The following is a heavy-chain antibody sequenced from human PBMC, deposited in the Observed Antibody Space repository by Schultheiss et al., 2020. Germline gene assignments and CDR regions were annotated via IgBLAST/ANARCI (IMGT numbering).Heavy chain of an antibody. J-gene: IGHJ4*02. V-gene: IGHV4-34*01. Sequence: SQTLSLTCAVYGGSFRGYYWSWFRQPPGKGLEWIGEINHSGSTNYNPSLKSRVTISVDTSKNQFSLKLSSVTAADTAVYYCASIDYGDLEYFDYWGQGTLVTVSS. CDR3: ASIDYGDLEYFDY. CDR1: GGSFRGYY. CDR2: INHSGST. D-gene: IGHD4-17*01.